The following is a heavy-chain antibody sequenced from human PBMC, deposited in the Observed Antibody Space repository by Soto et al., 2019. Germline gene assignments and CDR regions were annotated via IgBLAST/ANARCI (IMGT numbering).Heavy chain of an antibody. CDR1: GYTFTGYY. Sequence: ASVEVACKASGYTFTGYYVHWVRQAPGQGLEGMGWINPNSGDTYLAQRFQGRVTMNRDTSIGTAYMELRGLTSDDTAEYYCATPGPTAAAGNTISLHNVMDVWGKGTRVTASS. V-gene: IGHV1-2*02. CDR2: INPNSGDT. J-gene: IGHJ6*01. CDR3: ATPGPTAAAGNTISLHNVMDV. D-gene: IGHD6-13*01.